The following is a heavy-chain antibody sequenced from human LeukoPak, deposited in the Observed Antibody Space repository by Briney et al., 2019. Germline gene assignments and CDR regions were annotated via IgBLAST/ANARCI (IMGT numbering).Heavy chain of an antibody. CDR3: ARDWRAIVVVPAAPFFDY. CDR2: ISSSSSYI. Sequence: PGGSLRLSCAASGFTFSSYAMSWVRQAPGTGLEWVSSISSSSSYIYSADSVKGRFTISRDNVKNSLYLQMNSLRAEDTAVYYCARDWRAIVVVPAAPFFDYWGQGTLVTVSS. J-gene: IGHJ4*02. V-gene: IGHV3-21*01. D-gene: IGHD2-2*01. CDR1: GFTFSSYA.